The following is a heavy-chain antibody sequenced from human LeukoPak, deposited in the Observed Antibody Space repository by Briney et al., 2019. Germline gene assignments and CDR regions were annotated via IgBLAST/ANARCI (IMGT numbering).Heavy chain of an antibody. Sequence: PGGSLRLSCAASGFTFSSYAMSWVRQAPGKGLEWVSGIRGSGGSTYYADSVRGRFTISRDNSKNTLYLQMNSLRAEDTAVYYCARDFDRSGDYHHFDVWGQGTLVTVSS. D-gene: IGHD3-9*01. CDR2: IRGSGGST. CDR3: ARDFDRSGDYHHFDV. V-gene: IGHV3-23*01. CDR1: GFTFSSYA. J-gene: IGHJ4*02.